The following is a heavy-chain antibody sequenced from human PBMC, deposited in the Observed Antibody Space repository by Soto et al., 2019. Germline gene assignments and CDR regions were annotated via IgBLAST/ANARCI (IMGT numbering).Heavy chain of an antibody. CDR1: GFTFSGYG. Sequence: GGSLRLSFAASGFTFSGYGIHWVRQAPGKGLEWVAVISYDGSNKYSADSVKGRFTISRDNSKNTLYLQMNSLRAEDTAVYYCAKWCYYDSSGYYVRRYFDYWGQGT. V-gene: IGHV3-30*18. CDR3: AKWCYYDSSGYYVRRYFDY. CDR2: ISYDGSNK. J-gene: IGHJ4*02. D-gene: IGHD3-22*01.